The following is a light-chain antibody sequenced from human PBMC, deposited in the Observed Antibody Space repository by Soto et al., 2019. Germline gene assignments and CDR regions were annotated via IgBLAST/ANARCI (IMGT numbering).Light chain of an antibody. CDR2: NSS. V-gene: IGKV3-20*01. Sequence: ETVLTQSPGTLSLSPGERATLSCRASQSVRSNYLAWYQQKPGQAPRLLIYNSSTRATGIPARFSGSGSGTDFTLTISRLEPEDFALYYCQQYRDLPQTFGQGTKVEMK. CDR1: QSVRSNY. J-gene: IGKJ1*01. CDR3: QQYRDLPQT.